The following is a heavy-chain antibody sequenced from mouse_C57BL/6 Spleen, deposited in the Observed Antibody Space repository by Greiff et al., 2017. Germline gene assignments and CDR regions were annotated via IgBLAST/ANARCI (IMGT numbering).Heavy chain of an antibody. D-gene: IGHD1-1*01. V-gene: IGHV1-80*01. CDR1: GYAFSSYW. J-gene: IGHJ4*01. Sequence: QVQLQQSGAELVKPGASVKISCKASGYAFSSYWMNWVKQRPGKGLEWIGQIYPGDGDTNYNGKFKGKATLTADKSSSTAYMQLSSLTSEDSAVYFCARKRALDYGSSEGAMDYWGQGTSVTVSS. CDR3: ARKRALDYGSSEGAMDY. CDR2: IYPGDGDT.